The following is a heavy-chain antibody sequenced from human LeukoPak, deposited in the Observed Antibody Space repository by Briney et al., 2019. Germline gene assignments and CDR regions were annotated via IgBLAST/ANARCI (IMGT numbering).Heavy chain of an antibody. D-gene: IGHD5-12*01. CDR1: GYTLTELS. V-gene: IGHV1-24*01. Sequence: ASVKVSCKVSGYTLTELSMHWVRQAPGKGLEWMGGFDPGDGETIYAQKFQGRVTMTEDTSTDTAYMELSSLRSEDTAVYYCARVSRGVATTDPDYWGQGTLVTVSS. J-gene: IGHJ4*02. CDR2: FDPGDGET. CDR3: ARVSRGVATTDPDY.